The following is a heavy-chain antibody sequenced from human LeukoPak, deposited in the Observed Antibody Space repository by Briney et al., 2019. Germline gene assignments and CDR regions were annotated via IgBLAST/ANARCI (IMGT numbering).Heavy chain of an antibody. CDR2: IYSDNT. J-gene: IGHJ4*02. CDR3: ARRAGAYSHPYDY. V-gene: IGHV3-53*01. Sequence: PGGSLRLSCTVSGFTASSNSMSWVRQAPGKGLEWVSFIYSDNTHYLDSVTGRFTISRDNSKTSLYFQMNSLRAEDTAVYYCARRAGAYSHPYDYWGQGTLVTVSS. D-gene: IGHD4/OR15-4a*01. CDR1: GFTASSNS.